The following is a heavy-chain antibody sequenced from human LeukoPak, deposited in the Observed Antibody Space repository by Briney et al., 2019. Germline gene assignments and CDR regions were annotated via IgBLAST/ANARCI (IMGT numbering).Heavy chain of an antibody. J-gene: IGHJ4*02. CDR2: ITPSGGDT. D-gene: IGHD2-2*01. CDR1: GFTFSSYA. V-gene: IGHV3-23*01. CDR3: AKRLTAAAATYYFDS. Sequence: PGRSLRLSCAASGFTFSSYAMSWVRQAPGKGLEWVSSITPSGGDTFYTDSVKGRFTISRDNSRNTLYLQMNTLRAEDTAVYYCAKRLTAAAATYYFDSWGQGTLVTVSS.